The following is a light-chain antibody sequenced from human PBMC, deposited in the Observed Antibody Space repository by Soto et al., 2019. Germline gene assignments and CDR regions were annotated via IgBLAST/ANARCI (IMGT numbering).Light chain of an antibody. V-gene: IGKV3-20*01. CDR1: QSVSTSY. Sequence: EIVLTQSPGTLSLSPGERATLSCRASQSVSTSYLAWYQQKPGQAPRLLMYGASSRATGIPDRFSGSGSGTDFTLTISRLDPEDFAVYYCHQYGGSYTFGQGTKLEIK. CDR3: HQYGGSYT. J-gene: IGKJ2*01. CDR2: GAS.